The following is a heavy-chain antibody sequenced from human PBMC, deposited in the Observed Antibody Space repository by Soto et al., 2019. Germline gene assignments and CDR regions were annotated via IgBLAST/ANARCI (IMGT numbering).Heavy chain of an antibody. V-gene: IGHV1-69*02. D-gene: IGHD4-17*01. CDR3: ASPTTVVNSQDDAFDI. CDR1: GGTFSSYT. CDR2: IIPILGIA. J-gene: IGHJ3*02. Sequence: QVQLVQSGAEVKKPGSSVKVSCKASGGTFSSYTISWVRQAPGQGLEWMGRIIPILGIANYAQKFQGRVTVPADKSTSTAYMELSSLRSEDTAVYYCASPTTVVNSQDDAFDIWGQGTMVTVSS.